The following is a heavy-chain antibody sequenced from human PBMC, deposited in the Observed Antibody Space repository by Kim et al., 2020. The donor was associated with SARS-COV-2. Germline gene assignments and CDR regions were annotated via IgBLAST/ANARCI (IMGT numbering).Heavy chain of an antibody. D-gene: IGHD3-3*01. Sequence: GGSLRLSCAASGFTFSSYSMNWVRQAPGKGLEWVSYISSSSSTIYYADSVKGRFTISRDNAKNSLYLQMNSLRDEDTAVYYCARDREYDFWSGFDAFDIWGQGTMVTVSS. CDR1: GFTFSSYS. J-gene: IGHJ3*02. V-gene: IGHV3-48*02. CDR3: ARDREYDFWSGFDAFDI. CDR2: ISSSSSTI.